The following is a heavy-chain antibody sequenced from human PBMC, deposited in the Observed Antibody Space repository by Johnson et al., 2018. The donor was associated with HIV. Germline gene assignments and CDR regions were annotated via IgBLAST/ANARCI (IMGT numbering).Heavy chain of an antibody. V-gene: IGHV3-7*05. CDR3: AREKKMGGTFDI. D-gene: IGHD5-24*01. Sequence: VQLVESGGDFIKPGGSLRLSCAASGFTFSNAWMSWVRQAPGKGLEWVANIKQDGREKYYVDSVKGRFTISRDNAKNSLYLQMNSLRAEDTAVYYCAREKKMGGTFDIWGQGTKVTVSS. CDR2: IKQDGREK. J-gene: IGHJ3*02. CDR1: GFTFSNAW.